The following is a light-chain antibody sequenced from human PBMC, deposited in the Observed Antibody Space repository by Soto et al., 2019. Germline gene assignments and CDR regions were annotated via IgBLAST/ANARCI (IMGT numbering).Light chain of an antibody. Sequence: EIVLTQSPGTLSLSPGERATLSCRASQSISNNYFAWYQQKPGQAPRFLIYGASSRASGLPDRFTGSGSGTDFTLTISRLEPEDFAVYYCQQYVSSALTFGGGTKVEIK. J-gene: IGKJ4*01. V-gene: IGKV3-20*01. CDR1: QSISNNY. CDR3: QQYVSSALT. CDR2: GAS.